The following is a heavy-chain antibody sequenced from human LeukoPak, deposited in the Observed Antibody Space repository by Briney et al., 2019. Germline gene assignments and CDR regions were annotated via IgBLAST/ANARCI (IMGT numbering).Heavy chain of an antibody. Sequence: SETLSLTCAVSGYSISSGYYWGWIRQPPGKGLEWIGRIYHSGSTYYNPSLKSRVTISVDTSKNQFSLKLSSVTADDTAVYYCARVGGAGYTDYWGQGTLVTVSS. V-gene: IGHV4-38-2*01. CDR2: IYHSGST. J-gene: IGHJ4*02. CDR1: GYSISSGYY. D-gene: IGHD3-16*01. CDR3: ARVGGAGYTDY.